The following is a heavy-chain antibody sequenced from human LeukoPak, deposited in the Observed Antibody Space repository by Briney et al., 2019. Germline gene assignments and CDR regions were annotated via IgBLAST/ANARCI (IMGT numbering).Heavy chain of an antibody. CDR3: ARVTRSITMVRGVVSRNFDY. V-gene: IGHV1-8*01. J-gene: IGHJ4*02. D-gene: IGHD3-10*01. CDR1: GYTFTSYD. CDR2: MNPNSGNT. Sequence: ASVKVSCKAPGYTFTSYDINWVRQATGQGLEWMGWMNPNSGNTGYAQKFQGRVTMTRNTSISTAYMELSSLRSEDTAVYYCARVTRSITMVRGVVSRNFDYWGQGTLVTVSS.